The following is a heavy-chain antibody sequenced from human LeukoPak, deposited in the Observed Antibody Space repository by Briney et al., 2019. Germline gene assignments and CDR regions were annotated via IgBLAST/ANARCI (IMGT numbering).Heavy chain of an antibody. CDR1: GFTVSSNY. CDR3: ARGEAYSSGWYPPSHFDY. Sequence: GGSLRLSCAASGFTVSSNYMGWVRQAPGKGLEWVSVIYSGGSTYYADSVKGRFTISRDTSKNTVSLQMNSLRVDDTAVYYCARGEAYSSGWYPPSHFDYWGQGTLVTVSS. V-gene: IGHV3-66*01. D-gene: IGHD6-19*01. J-gene: IGHJ4*02. CDR2: IYSGGST.